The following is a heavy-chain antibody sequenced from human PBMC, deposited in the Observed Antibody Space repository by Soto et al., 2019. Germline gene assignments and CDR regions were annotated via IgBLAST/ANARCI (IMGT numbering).Heavy chain of an antibody. CDR2: IGATCAP. J-gene: IGHJ4*02. Sequence: GGCVRLCCGGSGFAFSSHAMTGVRRAPGKGLEGVSTIGATCAPYDADSVQGRFTISRDTSKNTVYLQMNSLGAEDTAVYYCTRHSGNDQATRNFDSWGQGTLVTVSS. V-gene: IGHV3-23*01. D-gene: IGHD1-26*01. CDR3: TRHSGNDQATRNFDS. CDR1: GFAFSSHA.